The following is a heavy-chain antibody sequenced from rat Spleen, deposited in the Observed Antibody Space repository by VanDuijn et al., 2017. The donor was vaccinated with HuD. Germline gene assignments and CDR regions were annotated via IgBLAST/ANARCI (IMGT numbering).Heavy chain of an antibody. CDR1: GFSLMDSS. CDR2: MKYDGDT. CDR3: TRAFPDGPFYEDMINA. Sequence: QVQLKESRPGLVQPSQTLSLTCTVSGFSLMDSSVHWIRQPPGQGLEWMGRMKYDGDTYYNSDLKSRLSIRRDTAKSQVFLKMKSLQTKDTSIYNCTRAFPDGPFYEDMINAGGQGASVTVSS. J-gene: IGHJ4*01. D-gene: IGHD1-12*01. V-gene: IGHV2S30*01.